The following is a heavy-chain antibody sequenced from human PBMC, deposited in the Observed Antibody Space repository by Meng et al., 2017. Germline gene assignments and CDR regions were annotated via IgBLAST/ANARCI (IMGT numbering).Heavy chain of an antibody. CDR2: INPKSGDT. CDR1: GYNFPDYY. CDR3: ARDEDISAAGKLFGDY. D-gene: IGHD6-25*01. V-gene: IGHV1-2*06. Sequence: GPVVQSGADVKKPGASVKVSCKPAGYNFPDYYIHWVRRAPGQGLEWMGRINPKSGDTHYAQKFQARVTMTGDTSISTAYMELSGPRSDDTAMYYCARDEDISAAGKLFGDYWGQGTLVTVSS. J-gene: IGHJ4*02.